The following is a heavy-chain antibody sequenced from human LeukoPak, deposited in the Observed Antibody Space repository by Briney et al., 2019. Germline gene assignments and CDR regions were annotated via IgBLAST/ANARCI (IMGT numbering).Heavy chain of an antibody. CDR3: TTGVVVLRAFFDY. Sequence: GGSLRLXCAASGFTFSNAWMSWVRQAPGKGLECVGRIKSKTDGGTTDYAAPVKSRFTISRDDSKNTLYLQMNSLKTEDTAVYYCTTGVVVLRAFFDYWGQGTLVTVSS. CDR1: GFTFSNAW. J-gene: IGHJ4*02. D-gene: IGHD3-22*01. V-gene: IGHV3-15*01. CDR2: IKSKTDGGTT.